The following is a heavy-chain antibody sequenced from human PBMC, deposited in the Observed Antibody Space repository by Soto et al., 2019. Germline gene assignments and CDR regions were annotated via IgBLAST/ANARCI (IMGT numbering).Heavy chain of an antibody. Sequence: SETLSLTCAVYGRSFSGYYWSWIRQPPGKGLEWIGEINHSGSTNYNPSLKSRVTISVDTSKNHFSLKLSSLTAADTAVYYCARAYGGDVFDYSGQGTLVTVSS. V-gene: IGHV4-34*01. CDR1: GRSFSGYY. CDR2: INHSGST. D-gene: IGHD2-21*01. CDR3: ARAYGGDVFDY. J-gene: IGHJ4*02.